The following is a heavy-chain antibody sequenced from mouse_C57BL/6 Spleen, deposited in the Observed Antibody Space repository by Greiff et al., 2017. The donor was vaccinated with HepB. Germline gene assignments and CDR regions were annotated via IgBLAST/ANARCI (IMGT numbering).Heavy chain of an antibody. CDR1: GFTFSSYA. CDR2: ISDGGSYT. Sequence: DVKLQESGGGLVKPGGSLKLSCAASGFTFSSYAMSWVRQTPEKRLEWVATISDGGSYTYYPDNVKGRFTISRDNAKNNLYLQMSHLKSEDTAMYYCARDRGNYYFDYWGQGTTLTVSS. J-gene: IGHJ2*01. CDR3: ARDRGNYYFDY. D-gene: IGHD2-1*01. V-gene: IGHV5-4*01.